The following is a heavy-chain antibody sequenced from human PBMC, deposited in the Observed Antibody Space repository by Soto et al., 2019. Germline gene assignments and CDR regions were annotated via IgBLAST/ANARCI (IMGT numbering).Heavy chain of an antibody. CDR3: ARHLPQYCTNGVCYFDP. J-gene: IGHJ5*02. D-gene: IGHD2-8*01. CDR2: IIPIFGTA. Sequence: GASVKVSCKASGGTFSSYAISRVRQAPGQGLEWMGGIIPIFGTANYAQKFQGRVTITADESTSTAYMELSSLRSEDTAVHYCARHLPQYCTNGVCYFDPWGQGTLVTVSS. CDR1: GGTFSSYA. V-gene: IGHV1-69*13.